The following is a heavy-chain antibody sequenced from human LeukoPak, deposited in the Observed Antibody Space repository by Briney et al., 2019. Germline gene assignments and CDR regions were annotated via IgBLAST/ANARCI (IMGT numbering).Heavy chain of an antibody. J-gene: IGHJ5*02. Sequence: SEPLSLTCTVSGGSIGSYYWSWIRQPAGKGLELIGRIYTSGTTNYNPSLKSRVTMSVDTSKNQFSLKLSSVTAADTAVYYCARAPTGTGGWNWFDPWGQGTLVTVSS. CDR1: GGSIGSYY. CDR2: IYTSGTT. V-gene: IGHV4-4*07. D-gene: IGHD1-1*01. CDR3: ARAPTGTGGWNWFDP.